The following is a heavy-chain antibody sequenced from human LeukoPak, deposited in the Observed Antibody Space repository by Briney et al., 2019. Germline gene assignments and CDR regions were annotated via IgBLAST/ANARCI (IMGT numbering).Heavy chain of an antibody. V-gene: IGHV4-34*01. CDR3: ARGDGRNDSSGHYLDY. Sequence: PSETLSLTCAVYGGSFSGYYWSWIRQPPGKGLEWIGEINHSGSTNYNPSLKSRVTISVDTSKNQFSLKLSSVTAADTAVYYCARGDGRNDSSGHYLDYWGQGTLVTVSS. J-gene: IGHJ4*02. CDR2: INHSGST. D-gene: IGHD3-22*01. CDR1: GGSFSGYY.